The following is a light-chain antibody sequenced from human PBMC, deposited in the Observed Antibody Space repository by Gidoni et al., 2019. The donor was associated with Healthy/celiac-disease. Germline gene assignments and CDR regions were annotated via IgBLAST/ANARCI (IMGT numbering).Light chain of an antibody. CDR1: QSISSY. J-gene: IGKJ5*01. CDR3: QQSYSTS. Sequence: SPSSLSASVGDRVTITCRASQSISSYLNWYQQKPGKAPKLLIYAASSLQSGVPSRFSGSGSGTDFTLTISSLQPEDFATYYCQQSYSTSFGHGTRLEIK. CDR2: AAS. V-gene: IGKV1-39*01.